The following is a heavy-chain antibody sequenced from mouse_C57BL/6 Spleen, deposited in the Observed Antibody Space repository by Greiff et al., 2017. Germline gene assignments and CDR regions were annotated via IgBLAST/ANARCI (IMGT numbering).Heavy chain of an antibody. V-gene: IGHV5-17*01. CDR1: GFTFSDYG. J-gene: IGHJ4*01. CDR2: ISSGSSTI. D-gene: IGHD1-1*01. CDR3: ARQGDYGSSYAMDY. Sequence: DVKLVESGGGLVKPGGSLKLSCAASGFTFSDYGMHWVRQAPEKGLEWVAYISSGSSTIYYADTVKGRFTISRDNAKNTLFLQMTSLRSEDTAMYYCARQGDYGSSYAMDYWGQGTSVTVSS.